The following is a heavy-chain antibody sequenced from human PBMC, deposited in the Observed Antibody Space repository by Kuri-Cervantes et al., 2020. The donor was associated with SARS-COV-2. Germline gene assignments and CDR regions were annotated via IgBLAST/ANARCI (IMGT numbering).Heavy chain of an antibody. CDR3: TRRGPPLWYFDL. D-gene: IGHD3-16*01. J-gene: IGHJ2*01. CDR1: GFIFSGSA. CDR2: IRSKANSYAT. Sequence: GESLKISCAASGFIFSGSAMHWVRQASGKGLEWVGRIRSKANSYATAYAASVKGRFTISRDDSKNTAYLQMNSLKTEDTAVYYCTRRGPPLWYFDLWGRGTLVTVSS. V-gene: IGHV3-73*01.